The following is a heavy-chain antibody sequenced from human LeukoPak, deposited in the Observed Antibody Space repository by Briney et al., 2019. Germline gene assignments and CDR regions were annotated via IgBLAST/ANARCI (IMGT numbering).Heavy chain of an antibody. CDR2: IHVSGTT. CDR3: AREAERRIVN. Sequence: SKTLSLTCVVSGFSISSGYYWGWIRQPSGKGLEWIANIHVSGTTFYNSSLNSRVAISIDTSKNQFSLKLSSVTAADTAVYCAREAERRIVNWGRGTLATVSS. V-gene: IGHV4-38-2*02. CDR1: GFSISSGYY. J-gene: IGHJ4*02. D-gene: IGHD1-1*01.